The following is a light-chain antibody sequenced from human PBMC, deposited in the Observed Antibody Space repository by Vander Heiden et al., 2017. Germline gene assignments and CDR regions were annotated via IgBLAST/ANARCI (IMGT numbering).Light chain of an antibody. Sequence: QSALTPPASVSGSPGQSITISSPGTSSDIGSYNLVSWYQHHPGKAPNLIIYEVSKRPSGISNRFSGSKSGNTASLTISGLQAEDESDYHCCSYAGTNTYWVFGGGTKLTVL. CDR2: EVS. CDR3: CSYAGTNTYWV. V-gene: IGLV2-23*02. CDR1: SSDIGSYNL. J-gene: IGLJ3*02.